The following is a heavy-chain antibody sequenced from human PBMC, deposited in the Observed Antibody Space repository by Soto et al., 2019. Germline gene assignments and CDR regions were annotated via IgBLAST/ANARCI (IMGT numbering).Heavy chain of an antibody. CDR2: IYYSGST. CDR3: ARGGNSDYYGMDV. J-gene: IGHJ6*02. Sequence: QVQLQESGPGLVKPSETLSLTCTVSGGSISSYYWSWIRQPPGKGLDWIGYIYYSGSTNYNPSLNSRITISLDTSRNQFSLKLSSVTAADTAIYYCARGGNSDYYGMDVWGQGTTVTVSS. CDR1: GGSISSYY. D-gene: IGHD4-4*01. V-gene: IGHV4-59*01.